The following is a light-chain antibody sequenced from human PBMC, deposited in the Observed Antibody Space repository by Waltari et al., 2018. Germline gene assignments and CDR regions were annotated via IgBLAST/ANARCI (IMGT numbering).Light chain of an antibody. Sequence: QSALTQPASVSGSPGQSITIPCTGTSSDVGQYNLVSWYQQHPGKAPKVMIYEVSKRPSGVSNRFSGSKSGNTASLTISGLQAEDEADYYCCSYVRSTWVFGGGTKLTVL. CDR1: SSDVGQYNL. CDR2: EVS. V-gene: IGLV2-23*02. CDR3: CSYVRSTWV. J-gene: IGLJ3*02.